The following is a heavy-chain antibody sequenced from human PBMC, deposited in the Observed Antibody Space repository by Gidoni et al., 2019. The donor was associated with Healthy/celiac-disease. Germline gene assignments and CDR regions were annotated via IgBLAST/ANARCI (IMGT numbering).Heavy chain of an antibody. CDR2: IYYSGST. D-gene: IGHD6-6*01. Sequence: QVQLQESGPGLVKPSPTLSLTCTVSGGSISSGGYYWSWIRQHPGKGLEWIGYIYYSGSTYYNPSLKSRVTISVDTSKNQFSLKLSSVTAADTAVYYCASQLVGAARPFDYWGQGTLVTVSS. V-gene: IGHV4-31*03. CDR1: GGSISSGGYY. CDR3: ASQLVGAARPFDY. J-gene: IGHJ4*02.